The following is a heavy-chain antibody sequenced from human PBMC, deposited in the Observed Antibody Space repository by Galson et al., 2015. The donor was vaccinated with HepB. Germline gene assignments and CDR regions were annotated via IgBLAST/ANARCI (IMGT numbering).Heavy chain of an antibody. D-gene: IGHD6-13*01. CDR3: ARDPPIAIAGPSDH. Sequence: SVKVSCKASGYSFTRYGISWVRQAPGQGLEWMGWISGHNGNTNYGQKFRDRATMTTDTSTSTAYMELRSLRSDDTAVYFCARDPPIAIAGPSDHWGRGTLVTVSS. J-gene: IGHJ4*02. CDR1: GYSFTRYG. V-gene: IGHV1-18*01. CDR2: ISGHNGNT.